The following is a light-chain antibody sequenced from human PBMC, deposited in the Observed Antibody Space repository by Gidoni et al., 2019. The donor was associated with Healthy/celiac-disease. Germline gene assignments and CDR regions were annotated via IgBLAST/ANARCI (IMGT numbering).Light chain of an antibody. CDR2: SNN. Sequence: QSVLTQPPSASGTPGQRVTISCSGSSSTIGSNYVYWYQQLPGTAPKLLIYSNNQRPSGVPDRFSGSKSGTSASLAISGLRSEDEADYYCAAWDDSLSGQEVFGGGTKLTVL. CDR3: AAWDDSLSGQEV. V-gene: IGLV1-47*02. CDR1: SSTIGSNY. J-gene: IGLJ2*01.